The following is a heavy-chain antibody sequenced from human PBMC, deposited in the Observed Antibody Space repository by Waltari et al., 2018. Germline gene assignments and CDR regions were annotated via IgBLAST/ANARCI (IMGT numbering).Heavy chain of an antibody. CDR2: IYYSGST. Sequence: QVQLQESDPGLVKPSETLSLTCTVSGGSISSYYWSWIRQPPGKGLAWIGYIYYSGSTNYNPTINSRVTISVDTSKNQFSLKLSSVTAADTAVYYCARVETTDYDILTGYYRGDWFDPWGQGTLVTVSS. CDR1: GGSISSYY. V-gene: IGHV4-59*01. CDR3: ARVETTDYDILTGYYRGDWFDP. D-gene: IGHD3-9*01. J-gene: IGHJ5*02.